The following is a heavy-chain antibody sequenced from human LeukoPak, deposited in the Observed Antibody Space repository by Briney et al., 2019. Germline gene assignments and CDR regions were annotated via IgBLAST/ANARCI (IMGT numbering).Heavy chain of an antibody. D-gene: IGHD2/OR15-2a*01. CDR1: GFTFSSYA. CDR3: ARGGGLLYLQD. CDR2: ISSNGGST. J-gene: IGHJ1*01. V-gene: IGHV3-64*01. Sequence: GGSLRLSCAASGFTFSSYAIHWVRQAPGKGLEYVSAISSNGGSTYYANSVKGRFTISRDNSKNTLYLQMGSLRAEDMAVYYCARGGGLLYLQDWGQGTLVTVSS.